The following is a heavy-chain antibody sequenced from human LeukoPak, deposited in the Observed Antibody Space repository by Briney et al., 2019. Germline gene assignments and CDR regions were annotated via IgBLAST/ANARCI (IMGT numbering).Heavy chain of an antibody. J-gene: IGHJ4*02. CDR2: ISSSSSYI. Sequence: PGGSLRLSCAASGFTFSSYSMNWVRQAPGKGLEWVSSISSSSSYIYYADSVKGRFTISRDNAKNSLYLQMNSLRAEDTAVYYCARTVAAAGTFWDDYWGQGTLVTVSS. V-gene: IGHV3-21*01. CDR3: ARTVAAAGTFWDDY. CDR1: GFTFSSYS. D-gene: IGHD6-13*01.